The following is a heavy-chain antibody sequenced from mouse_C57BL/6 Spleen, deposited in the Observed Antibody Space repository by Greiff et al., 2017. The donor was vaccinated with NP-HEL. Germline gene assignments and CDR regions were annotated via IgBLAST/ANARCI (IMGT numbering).Heavy chain of an antibody. J-gene: IGHJ1*03. CDR1: GYAFSSYW. Sequence: QVQLKESGAELVKPGASVKISCKASGYAFSSYWMNWVKQRPGKGLEWIGQIYPGDGDTNYNGKFKGKATLTADKSSRTAYMQLRSLTSEDSAVYFCANPYYSNYWYFYVWGTGTTVTVSS. CDR3: ANPYYSNYWYFYV. CDR2: IYPGDGDT. V-gene: IGHV1-80*01. D-gene: IGHD2-5*01.